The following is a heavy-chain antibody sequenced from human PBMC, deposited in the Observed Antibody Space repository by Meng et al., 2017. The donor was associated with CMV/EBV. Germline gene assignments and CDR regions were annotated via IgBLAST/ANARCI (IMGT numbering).Heavy chain of an antibody. J-gene: IGHJ5*02. CDR1: GGSISSYY. D-gene: IGHD2-8*01. V-gene: IGHV4-59*01. CDR3: ARKPLLRHWFDP. Sequence: SETLSLTCTVSGGSISSYYWSWIRQPPGKGLEWIGYIYYSGSTNYNPSLKSRVTIPVDTSKNQFSLKLSSVTAADTAVYYCARKPLLRHWFDPWGQGTLVTVSS. CDR2: IYYSGST.